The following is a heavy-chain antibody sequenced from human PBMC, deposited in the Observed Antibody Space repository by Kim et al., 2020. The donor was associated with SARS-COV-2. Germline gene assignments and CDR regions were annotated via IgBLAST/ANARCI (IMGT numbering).Heavy chain of an antibody. CDR2: ISYDGSNK. CDR1: GFIFSSYG. J-gene: IGHJ4*02. D-gene: IGHD5-18*01. CDR3: AKAGYSYGYPEIYFDY. Sequence: GGSLRLSCAVSGFIFSSYGLHWVRQAPGKGLEWVAVISYDGSNKYYADSVMGRFTISRDNSTNTLYLQMNSLRAEDTAVYYCAKAGYSYGYPEIYFDYWGQGTLVTVSS. V-gene: IGHV3-30*18.